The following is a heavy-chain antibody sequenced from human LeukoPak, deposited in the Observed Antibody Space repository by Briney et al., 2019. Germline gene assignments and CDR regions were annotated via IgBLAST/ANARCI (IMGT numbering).Heavy chain of an antibody. CDR3: ARDSASSGYYYPDAFDI. Sequence: GASVKVSCKASGYTFTSYGISWVRQAPGQGLEWMGRIIPILGIANYAQKFQGRVTITADKSTSTAYMELSSLRSEDTAVYYCARDSASSGYYYPDAFDIWGQGTMVTVSS. J-gene: IGHJ3*02. CDR2: IIPILGIA. V-gene: IGHV1-69*04. CDR1: GYTFTSYG. D-gene: IGHD3-22*01.